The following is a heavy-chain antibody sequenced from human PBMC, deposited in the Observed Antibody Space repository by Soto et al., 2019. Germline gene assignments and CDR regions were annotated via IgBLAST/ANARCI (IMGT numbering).Heavy chain of an antibody. CDR1: GDSITRSGFY. D-gene: IGHD3-10*01. V-gene: IGHV4-39*01. CDR3: ARVRGGDTHVFDF. Sequence: QLHLHESGPGLVKPSETLSLSCSVSGDSITRSGFYWAWIRRPPGKELEWIGSMYHTGSTYYKPSLESLLTMSVDTSKSQFSLRLTSITAADAGVYFCARVRGGDTHVFDFWGQGARVTVSS. CDR2: MYHTGST. J-gene: IGHJ4*02.